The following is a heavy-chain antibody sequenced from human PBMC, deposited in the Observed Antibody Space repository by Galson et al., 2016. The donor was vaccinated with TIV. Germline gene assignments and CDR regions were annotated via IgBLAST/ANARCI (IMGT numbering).Heavy chain of an antibody. CDR2: ILPIVGIT. CDR1: GGTLSRHT. CDR3: ATETGSSGMDV. Sequence: SVKVSCKASGGTLSRHTISWVRQAPGQGLEWMGRILPIVGITNYARKLQGRVTIIADRFTSTVSMELSGLTSDDTAVYYRATETGSSGMDVWDQGTTVTVSS. D-gene: IGHD3-10*01. V-gene: IGHV1-69*02. J-gene: IGHJ6*02.